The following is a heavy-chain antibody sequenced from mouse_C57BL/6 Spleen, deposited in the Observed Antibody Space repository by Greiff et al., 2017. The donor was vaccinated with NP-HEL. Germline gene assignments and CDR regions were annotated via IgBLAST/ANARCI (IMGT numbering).Heavy chain of an antibody. CDR1: GFTFSSYT. D-gene: IGHD2-4*01. J-gene: IGHJ2*01. CDR2: ISGGGGNT. V-gene: IGHV5-9*01. Sequence: EVKVVESGGGLVKPGGSLKLSCAASGFTFSSYTMSWVRQTPEKRLEWVATISGGGGNTYYPDSVKGRFTISRDNAKNTLYLQMSSLRSEDTALYYCARKVMITSEYYFDYWGQGTTLTVSS. CDR3: ARKVMITSEYYFDY.